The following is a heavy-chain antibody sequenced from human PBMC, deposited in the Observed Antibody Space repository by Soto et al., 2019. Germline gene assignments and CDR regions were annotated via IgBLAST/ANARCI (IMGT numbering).Heavy chain of an antibody. V-gene: IGHV4-59*08. CDR1: GGSISSYY. J-gene: IGHJ5*02. D-gene: IGHD5-12*01. CDR2: IYYSGST. CDR3: ARHGVALSGYDSYWFDP. Sequence: QVQLQESGPGLVKPSETLSLTCTVSGGSISSYYWSWIRQPPGKGLEWIGYIYYSGSTNYNPSLKSRVTISVDTSKNQFSLKLSSVTAADTAVYYCARHGVALSGYDSYWFDPWGQGTLVTVSS.